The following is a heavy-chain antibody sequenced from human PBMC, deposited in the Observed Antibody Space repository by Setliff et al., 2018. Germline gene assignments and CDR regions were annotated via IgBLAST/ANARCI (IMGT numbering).Heavy chain of an antibody. V-gene: IGHV3-7*01. J-gene: IGHJ4*02. CDR1: GFTFSSYW. CDR3: ARDFGSHFFDY. D-gene: IGHD3-16*01. CDR2: IKQDGSEK. Sequence: GGSLRLSCAASGFTFSSYWMSWIRQAPGKGLEWVANIKQDGSEKYYVDSVKGRFTISRDNAKNSLYLQMNSLRAEDTAVYYCARDFGSHFFDYWGQGTLVTVSS.